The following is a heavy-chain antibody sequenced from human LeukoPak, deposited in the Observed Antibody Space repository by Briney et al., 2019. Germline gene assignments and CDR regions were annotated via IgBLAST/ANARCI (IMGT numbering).Heavy chain of an antibody. D-gene: IGHD3-10*01. V-gene: IGHV3-33*01. CDR1: GFIFSHFG. Sequence: QPGRSLRLSCATSGFIFSHFGMHWVRQAPGKGLEWVAAIQSDGNQKYFADSVKGRSTISRDKSKSTMYLQMDTLRAEDTAVYYCARDSCLIKTCLDYWGQGTLVTVSS. J-gene: IGHJ4*02. CDR2: IQSDGNQK. CDR3: ARDSCLIKTCLDY.